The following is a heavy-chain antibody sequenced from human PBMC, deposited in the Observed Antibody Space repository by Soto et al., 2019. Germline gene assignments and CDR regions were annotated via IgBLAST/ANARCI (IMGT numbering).Heavy chain of an antibody. V-gene: IGHV1-2*02. CDR3: ASHDPGARFDP. CDR2: INPNNGAT. J-gene: IGHJ5*02. CDR1: RYIFTAYF. Sequence: QVQLVQSGAEVKKPRASVKVSCKAPRYIFTAYFMHWVRQAPGQGLEWMGWINPNNGATHYGLSFQGRVTMTRDTSISTADMELSSLRSDDTAVYYCASHDPGARFDPWGQGTLVIVSS. D-gene: IGHD1-1*01.